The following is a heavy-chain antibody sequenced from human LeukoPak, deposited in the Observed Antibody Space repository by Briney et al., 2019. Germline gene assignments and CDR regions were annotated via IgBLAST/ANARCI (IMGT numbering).Heavy chain of an antibody. D-gene: IGHD5-18*01. Sequence: SETLSLTCTVSGGSISSGGYYRTWIRQLPGKGLEWIGYIFYSGITYYNPSLKGRVTISVDTSKNQFSLKLSSVTAADTAVYYCARRAGYTHGYVLDYWGQGTLVTVSS. J-gene: IGHJ4*02. CDR1: GGSISSGGYY. CDR3: ARRAGYTHGYVLDY. CDR2: IFYSGIT. V-gene: IGHV4-31*03.